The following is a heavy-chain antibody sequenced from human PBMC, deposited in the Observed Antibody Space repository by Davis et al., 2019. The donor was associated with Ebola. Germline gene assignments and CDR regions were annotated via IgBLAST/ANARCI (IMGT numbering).Heavy chain of an antibody. J-gene: IGHJ4*02. V-gene: IGHV3-48*02. Sequence: PGGSLRLSCVASGFTFSTYSMNWVRQAPGEGLEWVSYISGSSSTIYYADSVKGRFTISRDNAKNSLYLQMNSLRDEDTAVYYCASRHDYWGQGTLVTVSS. CDR2: ISGSSSTI. CDR3: ASRHDY. CDR1: GFTFSTYS.